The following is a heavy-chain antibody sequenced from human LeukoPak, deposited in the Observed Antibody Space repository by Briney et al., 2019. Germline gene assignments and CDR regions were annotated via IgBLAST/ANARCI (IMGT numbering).Heavy chain of an antibody. J-gene: IGHJ6*02. Sequence: GGSLRLSCAASGFTFSSYAMSWVRQAPGKGVEWVSAISGSGGSTYYADSVKGRFTISRDNSKNTLYLQMNSLRAEDTAGYYCAKDQGSGSYYYSYYGMDVCGQGTTVTVSS. CDR2: ISGSGGST. CDR1: GFTFSSYA. CDR3: AKDQGSGSYYYSYYGMDV. D-gene: IGHD3-10*01. V-gene: IGHV3-23*01.